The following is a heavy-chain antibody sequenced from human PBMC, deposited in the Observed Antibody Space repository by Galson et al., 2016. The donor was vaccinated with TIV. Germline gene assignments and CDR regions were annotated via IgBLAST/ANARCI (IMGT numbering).Heavy chain of an antibody. CDR2: IWYDGNAK. V-gene: IGHV3-33*07. J-gene: IGHJ4*02. CDR1: GFTFSNYG. CDR3: ARAGSWSGEQIYGGTRPGF. Sequence: SLRLSCATSGFTFSNYGMYWVRQAPGKGLEWVALIWYDGNAKFYADSVKGRFTIPRDTSRDTLYLQMNSLSAEDTALYYCARAGSWSGEQIYGGTRPGFWGRGTLVTVSS. D-gene: IGHD3-10*01.